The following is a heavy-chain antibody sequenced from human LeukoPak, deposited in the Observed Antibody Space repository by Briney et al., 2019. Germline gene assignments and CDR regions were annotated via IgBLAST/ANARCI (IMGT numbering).Heavy chain of an antibody. J-gene: IGHJ6*03. D-gene: IGHD6-6*01. Sequence: PGGSLRLSCAASGFTFSNYWMSWVRQAPGKGLEWVANIKQDGDEKSYVASVKGRFTISRDNAKNSLYLQMKSLRAEDTAVYYCAREIEYSSSSLTHYYYYYCMDVWGKGTTVTVSS. CDR2: IKQDGDEK. V-gene: IGHV3-7*01. CDR1: GFTFSNYW. CDR3: AREIEYSSSSLTHYYYYYCMDV.